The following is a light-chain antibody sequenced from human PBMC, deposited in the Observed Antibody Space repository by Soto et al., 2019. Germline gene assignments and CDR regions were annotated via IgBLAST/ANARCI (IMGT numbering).Light chain of an antibody. CDR3: HQRSTWPFT. Sequence: EIVLTQSPATLSLSPGERATLSCRASQSISSYLAWYQQKPDQAPRLLIYDASNRATGIPARLSGSGSGTDFPLTISSLEPEEFAVYYCHQRSTWPFTFGPGTKVDIK. CDR1: QSISSY. CDR2: DAS. V-gene: IGKV3-11*01. J-gene: IGKJ3*01.